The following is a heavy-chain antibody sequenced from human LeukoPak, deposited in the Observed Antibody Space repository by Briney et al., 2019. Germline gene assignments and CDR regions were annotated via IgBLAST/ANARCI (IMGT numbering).Heavy chain of an antibody. V-gene: IGHV3-33*01. CDR1: GFTFSSYG. CDR3: ARSYDSSTVGAFDI. J-gene: IGHJ3*02. D-gene: IGHD3-22*01. CDR2: IWYDGSDK. Sequence: GGSLRLSCAASGFTFSSYGMHWVRQAPSKGLEWVAVIWYDGSDKYYADSVKGRFTISRDNSKNTLYLQMNSLRAEDTAVYYCARSYDSSTVGAFDIWGQGTMVTVSS.